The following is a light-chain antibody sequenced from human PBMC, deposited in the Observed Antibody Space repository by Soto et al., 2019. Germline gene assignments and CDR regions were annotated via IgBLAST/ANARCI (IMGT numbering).Light chain of an antibody. J-gene: IGKJ5*01. CDR3: QQYNSYRT. CDR2: AAS. V-gene: IGKV1-8*01. Sequence: ALRMTQSPSSLSASTGDSVTIXXRASQGISSYLAWYQQKPGKAPELLIYAASTLQSGVPSRFSGSGSGTDFTLTISSLQPDDFATYYCQQYNSYRTFGQGTRLEIK. CDR1: QGISSY.